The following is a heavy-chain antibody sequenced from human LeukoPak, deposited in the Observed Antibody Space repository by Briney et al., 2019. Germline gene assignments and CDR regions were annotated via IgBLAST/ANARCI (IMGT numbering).Heavy chain of an antibody. V-gene: IGHV1-18*01. CDR3: AREIYGRFDY. CDR1: GYTFTSYG. D-gene: IGHD4-17*01. Sequence: GASVKVSCKASGYTFTSYGISWVRQAPGQGLECMGWINPYNGNRNYAQKFQGRVTMTTDTSTSKAYMELRSMRSDDTAVYYCAREIYGRFDYWGQGALVTVSS. CDR2: INPYNGNR. J-gene: IGHJ4*02.